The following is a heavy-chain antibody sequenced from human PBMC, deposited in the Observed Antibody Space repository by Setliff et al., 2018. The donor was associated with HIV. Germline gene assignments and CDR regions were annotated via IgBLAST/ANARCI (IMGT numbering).Heavy chain of an antibody. V-gene: IGHV4-59*01. CDR2: IHYSGST. CDR1: GASISSFY. Sequence: SETLSLTCTVSGASISSFYWSWIRQSPGKRLEWIGYIHYSGSTNYNPSLNSRVAILIDTSKNQFSLKLTSVTAADTAVYYCVGGGYSSPNWFDPWGQGTLVTVSS. J-gene: IGHJ5*02. D-gene: IGHD6-13*01. CDR3: VGGGYSSPNWFDP.